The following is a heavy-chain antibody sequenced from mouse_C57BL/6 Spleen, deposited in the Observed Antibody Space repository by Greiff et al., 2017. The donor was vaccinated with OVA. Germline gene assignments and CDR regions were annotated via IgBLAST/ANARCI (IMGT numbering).Heavy chain of an antibody. CDR3: TPGKAYYYGSSYLY. CDR1: GYTFTDYE. CDR2: IDPETGGT. D-gene: IGHD1-1*01. Sequence: QVQLKESGAELVRPGASVTLSCKASGYTFTDYEMHWVKQTPVHGLEWIGAIDPETGGTAYNQKFKGKAILTADKSSSTAYMELRSLTSEDSAVYYCTPGKAYYYGSSYLYWGQGTTLTVSS. J-gene: IGHJ2*01. V-gene: IGHV1-15*01.